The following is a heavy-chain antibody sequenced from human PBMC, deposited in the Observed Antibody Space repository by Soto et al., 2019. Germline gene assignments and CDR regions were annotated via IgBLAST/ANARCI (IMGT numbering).Heavy chain of an antibody. CDR1: GFTFSSYG. CDR3: AKQHATMVRGVILPDYYYGMDV. Sequence: QVQLVESGGGVVQPGRSLRLSCAASGFTFSSYGMHWVRQAPGKGLEWVAVISYDGSNKYYADSVKGRFTIPRDNSKNTLYLQMNSLRAEDTAVYYCAKQHATMVRGVILPDYYYGMDVWGQGTTVTVSS. CDR2: ISYDGSNK. J-gene: IGHJ6*02. V-gene: IGHV3-30*18. D-gene: IGHD3-10*01.